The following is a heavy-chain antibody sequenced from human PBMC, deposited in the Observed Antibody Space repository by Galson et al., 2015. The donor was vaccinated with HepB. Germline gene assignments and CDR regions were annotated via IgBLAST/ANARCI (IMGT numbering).Heavy chain of an antibody. D-gene: IGHD3-10*01. CDR3: ARGSYEFGASIVPGFDY. J-gene: IGHJ4*02. CDR1: GFSFSNYA. Sequence: SLRLSCAASGFSFSNYAMYWVRQAPGKGLEWVAIISYDGSNKYYADSVKGRFTISRDNSQNTVYLQMNSLRAEDTAMYYCARGSYEFGASIVPGFDYWGQGTLVTVSS. V-gene: IGHV3-30-3*01. CDR2: ISYDGSNK.